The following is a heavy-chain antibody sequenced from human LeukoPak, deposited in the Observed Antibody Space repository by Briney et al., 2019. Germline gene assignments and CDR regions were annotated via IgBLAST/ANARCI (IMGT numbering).Heavy chain of an antibody. D-gene: IGHD4-17*01. J-gene: IGHJ3*02. CDR2: ISGSGGST. Sequence: PGGSLRLSCVGSGFTFSDHPMSWVRQAPGKGLEWVSAISGSGGSTYYADSVKGRFTISRDNSKNTLYLQMNSLRAEDTAVYYCAKLVTTRDAFDIWGQGTMVTVSS. CDR1: GFTFSDHP. V-gene: IGHV3-23*01. CDR3: AKLVTTRDAFDI.